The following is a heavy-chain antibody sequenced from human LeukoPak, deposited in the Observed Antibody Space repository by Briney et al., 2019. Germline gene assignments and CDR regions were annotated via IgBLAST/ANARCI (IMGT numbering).Heavy chain of an antibody. J-gene: IGHJ4*02. CDR2: INPSGGST. CDR1: GYTFTSYY. V-gene: IGHV1-46*01. CDR3: AREGFRLPPITTNFDY. Sequence: ASVKVSCKASGYTFTSYYMHWVRQAPGQGLEWTGIINPSGGSTSYAQKFQGRVTMTRDTSTSTVYMELSSLRSEDTAVYYCAREGFRLPPITTNFDYWGQGTLVTVSS. D-gene: IGHD3-10*01.